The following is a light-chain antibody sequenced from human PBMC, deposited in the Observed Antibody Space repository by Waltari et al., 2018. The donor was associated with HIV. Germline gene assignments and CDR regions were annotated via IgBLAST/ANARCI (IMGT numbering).Light chain of an antibody. J-gene: IGKJ1*01. CDR2: WAS. CDR3: QQYYYPPHT. Sequence: IVMTDSPDSMAAARVGRTPSHCQSSHTILDRSSNKNYLAWYQQKPGQPPKLLMYWASTLGSGVPDRFSGSGSGTDFTLTISSLQAEDVAVYYCQQYYYPPHTFGQGTKVEVK. CDR1: HTILDRSSNKNY. V-gene: IGKV4-1*01.